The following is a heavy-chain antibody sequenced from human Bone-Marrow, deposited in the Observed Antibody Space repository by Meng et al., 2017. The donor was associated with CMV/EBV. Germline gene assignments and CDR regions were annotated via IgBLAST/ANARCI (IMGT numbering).Heavy chain of an antibody. CDR1: GFTFSSYS. J-gene: IGHJ4*02. CDR2: ISSSSSYI. Sequence: GESLKISCAASGFTFSSYSMNWVRQAPGKGLEWVSSISSSSSYIYYADSVKGRFTISRDNAKNSLYLQMNSLRAEDTAVYYCARSLQLGLEFDNWGQGTLVTVSS. V-gene: IGHV3-21*01. CDR3: ARSLQLGLEFDN. D-gene: IGHD5-18*01.